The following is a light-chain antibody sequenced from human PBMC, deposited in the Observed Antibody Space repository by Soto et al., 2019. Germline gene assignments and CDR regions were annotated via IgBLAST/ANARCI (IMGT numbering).Light chain of an antibody. Sequence: QSALTQPASVSGSPGQSITISCTGTSGDVGGYNYVSWYQHHPGKAPKLMIYEVSHRPSGVSNRFSGSKSGNTASLTISGLQAEDEADYYCSSYTSSTTRVFGTGTKLTVL. CDR3: SSYTSSTTRV. CDR1: SGDVGGYNY. V-gene: IGLV2-14*01. CDR2: EVS. J-gene: IGLJ1*01.